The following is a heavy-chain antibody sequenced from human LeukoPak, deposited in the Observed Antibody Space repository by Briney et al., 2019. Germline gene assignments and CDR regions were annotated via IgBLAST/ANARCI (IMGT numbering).Heavy chain of an antibody. D-gene: IGHD3-10*01. CDR3: ARDDPREGVSDY. CDR1: AFTFSSYS. CDR2: INSSSSYI. V-gene: IGHV3-21*01. Sequence: GGSLRLACAASAFTFSSYSMNWVHQAPGKGLEGVSSINSSSSYIYYADSVKGRFTISRDNAKNSLYLQMNSLRADATAVYYCARDDPREGVSDYWGQGTLVTVSS. J-gene: IGHJ4*02.